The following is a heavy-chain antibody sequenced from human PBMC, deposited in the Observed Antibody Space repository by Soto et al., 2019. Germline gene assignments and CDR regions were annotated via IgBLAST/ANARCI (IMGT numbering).Heavy chain of an antibody. Sequence: GGSLRLSCAASGFTFSSYGMHWVRQAPGKGLEWVAVISYDGSNKYYADSVKGRFTISRDNSKNTLYLQMNSLRAEDTAVYYCAKATTDAVYAEGGYFDYWGQGTLVTVSS. V-gene: IGHV3-30*18. CDR1: GFTFSSYG. J-gene: IGHJ4*02. CDR2: ISYDGSNK. D-gene: IGHD2-8*01. CDR3: AKATTDAVYAEGGYFDY.